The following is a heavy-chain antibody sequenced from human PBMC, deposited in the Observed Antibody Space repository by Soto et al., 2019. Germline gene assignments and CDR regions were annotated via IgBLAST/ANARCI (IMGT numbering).Heavy chain of an antibody. D-gene: IGHD5-12*01. CDR3: AREVSKYSGYDFDY. CDR2: ISSSSSYI. CDR1: GFTFSSYS. Sequence: EVQLVESGGGLVKPGGSLRLSCAASGFTFSSYSMNWVRQAPGKGLEWVSSISSSSSYIYYADSVKGRFTISRDNAKYSLYLQMNSLRAEDTAVYYCAREVSKYSGYDFDYWGQGTLVTVSS. J-gene: IGHJ4*02. V-gene: IGHV3-21*01.